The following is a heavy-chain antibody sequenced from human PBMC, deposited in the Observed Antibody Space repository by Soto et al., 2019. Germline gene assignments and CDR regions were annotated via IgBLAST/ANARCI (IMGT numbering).Heavy chain of an antibody. CDR3: ARTNYYYDSSGYRSYYFDY. D-gene: IGHD3-22*01. J-gene: IGHJ4*02. V-gene: IGHV5-10-1*01. CDR1: GYSFTSYW. Sequence: PGGSLKISCKGSGYSFTSYWISWVRQMPGKGLEWMGRIDPSDSYTNYSPSFQGHVTISADKSISTAYLQWSSLKASDTAMYYCARTNYYYDSSGYRSYYFDYWGQGTLVTVSS. CDR2: IDPSDSYT.